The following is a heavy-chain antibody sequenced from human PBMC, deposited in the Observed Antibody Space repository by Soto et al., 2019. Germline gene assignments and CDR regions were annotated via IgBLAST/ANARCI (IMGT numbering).Heavy chain of an antibody. Sequence: QLQLQESGSGLVKPSQTLSLTCAVSGGSISSDGYSWSWIRQPPGKGLEWIGYIYHSGTTYYNPSLKGRDTISVDRSKNQFALKPSSVTAADTAVYYCARAPDYWGQGTLVTVSS. V-gene: IGHV4-30-2*01. CDR2: IYHSGTT. CDR3: ARAPDY. J-gene: IGHJ4*02. CDR1: GGSISSDGYS.